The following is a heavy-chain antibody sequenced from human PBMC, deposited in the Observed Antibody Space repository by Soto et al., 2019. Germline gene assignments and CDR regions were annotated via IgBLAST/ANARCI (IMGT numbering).Heavy chain of an antibody. D-gene: IGHD1-26*01. CDR1: GFKFINHC. V-gene: IGHV3-7*01. CDR2: INGDGSEK. J-gene: IGHJ5*02. CDR3: ARVTSHYVDSEYSVGLWREASWFDP. Sequence: GGSLRLPYEASGFKFINHCITCIRKAQGKGLEWVANINGDGSEKYYVDSVKGRFTTSRDNAKKSLYLEMNSLRADDTAVFYCARVTSHYVDSEYSVGLWREASWFDPWGQGTLVTVSS.